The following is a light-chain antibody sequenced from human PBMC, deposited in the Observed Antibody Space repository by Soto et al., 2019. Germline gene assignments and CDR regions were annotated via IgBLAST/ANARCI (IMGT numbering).Light chain of an antibody. Sequence: VLTQAPAILSMSPGERATLSCRASQSVSSYFAWYQQKPGQAPRLLIYDASNRATGVPARFSGSGSGTDFTLTISSLEPEDFAVYYCQQRRYWPVTFGQGTKV. J-gene: IGKJ1*01. CDR3: QQRRYWPVT. CDR1: QSVSSY. CDR2: DAS. V-gene: IGKV3-11*01.